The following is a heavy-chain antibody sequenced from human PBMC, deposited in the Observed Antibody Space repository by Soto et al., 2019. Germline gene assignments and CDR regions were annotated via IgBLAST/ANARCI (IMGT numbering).Heavy chain of an antibody. J-gene: IGHJ4*02. Sequence: GGSLRLSCAASGFTFSSYAMSWVRQAPGNGLEWVSAISGSGGSTYYADSVKGRFTISRDNSKNTLYLQMNSLRAEDTAVYYCARGEYSDYELAPFDCWGQGTLVTVSS. CDR2: ISGSGGST. D-gene: IGHD5-12*01. V-gene: IGHV3-23*01. CDR1: GFTFSSYA. CDR3: ARGEYSDYELAPFDC.